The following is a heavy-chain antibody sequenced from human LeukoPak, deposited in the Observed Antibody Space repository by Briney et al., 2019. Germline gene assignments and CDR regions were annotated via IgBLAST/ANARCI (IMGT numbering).Heavy chain of an antibody. D-gene: IGHD2-15*01. J-gene: IGHJ4*02. CDR3: TRNIYCSGGSCSYYFDY. CDR1: GFTFGDYA. V-gene: IGHV3-49*04. Sequence: GGSLRLSCTVSGFTFGDYAMGWVRQAPGKGLEWVGLIRRKVSGATTEYAASVNGRFTISRDDSKSIAYLQMNSLKTEDTAMYYCTRNIYCSGGSCSYYFDYWGQGTLVTVSS. CDR2: IRRKVSGATT.